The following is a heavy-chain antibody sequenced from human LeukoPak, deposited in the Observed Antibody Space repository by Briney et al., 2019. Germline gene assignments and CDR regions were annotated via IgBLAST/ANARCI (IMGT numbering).Heavy chain of an antibody. Sequence: GGSLRLSCAASGLTFSSYAMSWVRQAPGKGLEWVSAISGSGGSTYYADSVKGRFTISRDNSKNTLYLQMNSLRAEDTAVYYCAKHGYYDSSGYYFTPYYFDYWGQGTLVTVSS. CDR3: AKHGYYDSSGYYFTPYYFDY. CDR1: GLTFSSYA. V-gene: IGHV3-23*01. D-gene: IGHD3-22*01. CDR2: ISGSGGST. J-gene: IGHJ4*02.